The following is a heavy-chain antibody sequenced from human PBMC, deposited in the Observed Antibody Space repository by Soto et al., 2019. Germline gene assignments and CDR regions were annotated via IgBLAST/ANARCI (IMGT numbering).Heavy chain of an antibody. CDR1: GGSISSGGYY. CDR2: IYYSGST. D-gene: IGHD1-1*01. J-gene: IGHJ5*02. Sequence: QVQLQESGPGLVKPSQTLSLTCTVSGGSISSGGYYWSWIRQHPGKGLEWIGYIYYSGSTYYNPSLKSRVTISVDTSKNQFSLKLSSVTAADTAVNYCARAVRYNWNDEGWFDPWGQGTLVTVSS. CDR3: ARAVRYNWNDEGWFDP. V-gene: IGHV4-31*03.